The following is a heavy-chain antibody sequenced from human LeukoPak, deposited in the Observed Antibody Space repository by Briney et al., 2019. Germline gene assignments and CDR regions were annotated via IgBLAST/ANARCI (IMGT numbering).Heavy chain of an antibody. CDR2: LSTNNGAT. J-gene: IGHJ4*02. V-gene: IGHV1-2*06. CDR1: GYTFTGSY. CDR3: ARGGQPPG. Sequence: GASVKVSCKASGYTFTGSYIHWVRQAPGQGLEWMGRLSTNNGATNYAQKFQRRLTMTRDTSITTAYMELTRLTSDDTAVYYCARGGQPPGWGQGTLVTVSS. D-gene: IGHD5-12*01.